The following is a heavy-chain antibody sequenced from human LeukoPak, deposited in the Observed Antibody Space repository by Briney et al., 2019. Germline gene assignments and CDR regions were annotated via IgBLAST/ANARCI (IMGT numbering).Heavy chain of an antibody. CDR2: IYYSGST. V-gene: IGHV4-39*01. D-gene: IGHD3-10*01. Sequence: SETLSLTCTVSGGSISSSSYYRGWIRQPPGKGLEWIGSIYYSGSTYYNPSLKSRVTISVDTSKNQFSLKLSSVTAADTAVYYCARQPPWTNYYAWFDPWGQGTLVTVSS. J-gene: IGHJ5*02. CDR3: ARQPPWTNYYAWFDP. CDR1: GGSISSSSYY.